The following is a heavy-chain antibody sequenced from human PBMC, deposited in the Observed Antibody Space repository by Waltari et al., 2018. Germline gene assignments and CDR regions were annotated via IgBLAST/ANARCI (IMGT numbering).Heavy chain of an antibody. CDR3: ARARIVVVPAGNWFDP. D-gene: IGHD2-2*01. CDR1: GFTFSSYG. J-gene: IGHJ5*02. V-gene: IGHV4-34*01. Sequence: QVQLVESGGGVVQPGRSLRLSCAASGFTFSSYGMNWIRQPPGKGLEWIGEINHSGSTNYNPSRKSGVTISVDTSKNQFSLKLSSVTAADTAVYYCARARIVVVPAGNWFDPWGQGTLVTVSS. CDR2: INHSGST.